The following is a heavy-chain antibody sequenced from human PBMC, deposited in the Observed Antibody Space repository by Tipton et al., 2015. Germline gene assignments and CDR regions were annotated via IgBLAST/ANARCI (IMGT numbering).Heavy chain of an antibody. V-gene: IGHV1-69*01. Sequence: QLVQSGAEVKKPGSSVKVSCVASGGSFRRDGISWLRQAPGQGLEWVGGLIPLLRTPNYAQKFQGRVTITADESSSTMSMELSSLTPDDTAVYYCARLNCPSRRCYPGIGWFDPWGQGALVTVSS. CDR3: ARLNCPSRRCYPGIGWFDP. D-gene: IGHD2-15*01. CDR1: GGSFRRDG. J-gene: IGHJ5*02. CDR2: LIPLLRTP.